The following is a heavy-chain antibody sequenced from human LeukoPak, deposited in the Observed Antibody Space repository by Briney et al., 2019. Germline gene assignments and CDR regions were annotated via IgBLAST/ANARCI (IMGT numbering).Heavy chain of an antibody. Sequence: GESLKISCQGSGFTFTTSWIGWVRQLPGKGLEWMGNIYPGDSDTRHSPSFQGQVTISADKSINTAYLQWTSLKASDTAMYYCARQLTTLRGFDIWGQGTMVTASS. D-gene: IGHD4-11*01. CDR1: GFTFTTSW. CDR3: ARQLTTLRGFDI. J-gene: IGHJ3*02. V-gene: IGHV5-51*01. CDR2: IYPGDSDT.